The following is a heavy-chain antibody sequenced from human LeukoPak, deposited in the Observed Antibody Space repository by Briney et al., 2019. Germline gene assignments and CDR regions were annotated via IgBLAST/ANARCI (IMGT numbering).Heavy chain of an antibody. J-gene: IGHJ4*02. CDR1: GFTFSSYW. V-gene: IGHV3-7*01. D-gene: IGHD3-16*01. CDR2: IKQDGSEK. Sequence: GGSLRLSCAASGFTFSSYWISWVRQAPGKGLEWVANIKQDGSEKYYVDSVKGRFTISRDNAKNSLYLQMNSLRAEDTAVYYCARGVLGDYWGQGTLVTVSS. CDR3: ARGVLGDY.